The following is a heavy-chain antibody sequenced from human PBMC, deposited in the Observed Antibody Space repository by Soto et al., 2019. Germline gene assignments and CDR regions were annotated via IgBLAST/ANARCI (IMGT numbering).Heavy chain of an antibody. V-gene: IGHV3-23*01. J-gene: IGHJ4*02. CDR2: ISGSGGST. Sequence: GGSLRLSCAASGFTFSSYAMSWVRQAPGKGLEWVSAISGSGGSTYYADSVKGRFTISRDNSKNTLYLQMNSLRAEDTAVYYCAKDGDSSGYYSPHYFDCWGQGTLVTVSS. CDR3: AKDGDSSGYYSPHYFDC. D-gene: IGHD3-22*01. CDR1: GFTFSSYA.